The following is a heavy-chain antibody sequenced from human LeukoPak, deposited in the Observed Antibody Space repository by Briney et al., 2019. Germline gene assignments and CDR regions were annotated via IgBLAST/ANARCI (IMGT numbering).Heavy chain of an antibody. CDR3: ARESLRKGLIAARRVGIDY. D-gene: IGHD6-6*01. CDR1: GYTFTSYY. V-gene: IGHV1-46*01. Sequence: RASVKVSCKASGYTFTSYYVHWVRQAPGQGLEWMGIINPSGGSTSYAQKFQGRVTMTRDTSMSTVYMELSSLRSEDTAVYYCARESLRKGLIAARRVGIDYWGQGTLVTVSS. J-gene: IGHJ4*02. CDR2: INPSGGST.